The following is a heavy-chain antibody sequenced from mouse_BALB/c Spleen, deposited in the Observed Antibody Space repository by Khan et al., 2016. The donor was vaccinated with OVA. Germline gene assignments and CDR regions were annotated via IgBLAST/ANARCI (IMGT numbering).Heavy chain of an antibody. V-gene: IGHV2-6-5*01. CDR2: IWAGGGK. CDR3: AKDPPYYCIDY. Sequence: QVQLKQSGPGLVAPSQSLSITCTVSGFSLTDYAVSWIRQPPGKGLEWLGVIWAGGGKYYYTEIKSRLSISKDNSKSQVFCKVTSLQTDETSVIYCAKDPPYYCIDYWGQGTSVTVSA. CDR1: GFSLTDYA. J-gene: IGHJ4*01.